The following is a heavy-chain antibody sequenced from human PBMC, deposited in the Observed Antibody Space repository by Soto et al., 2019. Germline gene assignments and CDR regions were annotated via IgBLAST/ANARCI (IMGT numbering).Heavy chain of an antibody. Sequence: QITLKESGPTLVKPTQTLTLTCTFSGFSLSTSGVGVGWIRQPPGKALEWLALIYWDDDKRYSPSLKSRLTITKDTSKNQVVLTMTNMDPVDTAPYYCALTLWFGELKYYFDYWGQGTLVTVSS. CDR1: GFSLSTSGVG. V-gene: IGHV2-5*02. CDR3: ALTLWFGELKYYFDY. D-gene: IGHD3-10*01. J-gene: IGHJ4*02. CDR2: IYWDDDK.